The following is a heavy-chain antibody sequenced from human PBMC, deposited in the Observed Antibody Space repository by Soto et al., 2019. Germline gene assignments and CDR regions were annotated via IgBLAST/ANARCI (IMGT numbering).Heavy chain of an antibody. D-gene: IGHD2-21*02. V-gene: IGHV4-31*03. Sequence: SETLSLTCTVSGGSISIGAYYWSWIRQHPGKGLEWIGYIYYTGSSYYNPSLKRRVTISVDTSKNQFSLKLSSVTAADTAVYSCARVAYCGGDCYFRGAFDIWGQGTMVTVSS. CDR1: GGSISIGAYY. CDR3: ARVAYCGGDCYFRGAFDI. J-gene: IGHJ3*02. CDR2: IYYTGSS.